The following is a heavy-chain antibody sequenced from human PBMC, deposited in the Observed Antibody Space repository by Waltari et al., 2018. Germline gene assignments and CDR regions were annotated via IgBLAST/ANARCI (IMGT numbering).Heavy chain of an antibody. J-gene: IGHJ5*02. CDR2: MNHKTGDT. D-gene: IGHD5-12*01. V-gene: IGHV1-8*02. CDR1: GYTFTTYE. CDR3: ARGRDVYAGFDYNWFDP. Sequence: QVQLLQSGAEVKKPGASVKVSCQASGYTFTTYEINWVRQASGQGLEGMGWMNHKTGDTGFAQRFQGRVTMTRDTSFNTAYMELSTLTSKDTALYYCARGRDVYAGFDYNWFDPWGPGTLVTVSS.